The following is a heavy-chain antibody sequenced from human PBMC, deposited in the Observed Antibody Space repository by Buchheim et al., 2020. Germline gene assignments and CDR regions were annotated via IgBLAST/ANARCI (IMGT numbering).Heavy chain of an antibody. J-gene: IGHJ5*02. CDR2: IYYSGST. V-gene: IGHV4-31*03. CDR1: GGSISSGGYY. D-gene: IGHD5-12*01. Sequence: QVQLQESGPGLVKPSQTLSLTCTVSGGSISSGGYYWSWIRQHPGKGLEWIGYIYYSGSTYYNPSLKSRVTMSVDTSNNPFSLKLSSVAAADTAVYYCARGSSGYDLKGWFDPWGQGTL. CDR3: ARGSSGYDLKGWFDP.